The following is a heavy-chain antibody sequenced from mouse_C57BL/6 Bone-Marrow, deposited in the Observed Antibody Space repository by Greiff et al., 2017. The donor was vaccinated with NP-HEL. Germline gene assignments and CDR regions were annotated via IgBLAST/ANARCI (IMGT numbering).Heavy chain of an antibody. CDR2: INPGSGGT. CDR1: GYAFTNYL. Sequence: VQLQQSGAELVRPGTSVKVSCKASGYAFTNYLIEWVKQRPGQGLEWIGVINPGSGGTNYNEKFKGKATLTADKSSSTAYMQLSSLTSEDSAVYFCARSTTVNRFAYWGQGTLVTVSA. J-gene: IGHJ3*01. V-gene: IGHV1-54*01. CDR3: ARSTTVNRFAY. D-gene: IGHD1-1*01.